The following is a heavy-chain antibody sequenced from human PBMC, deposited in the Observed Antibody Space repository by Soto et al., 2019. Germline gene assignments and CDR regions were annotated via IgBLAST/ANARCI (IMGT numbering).Heavy chain of an antibody. Sequence: GGSLRLSCAASGFTFSSYAMSWVRQAPGKGLEWVSAISGSGGSNYYAGSVKGRFTISRDNSKNTLYLQMNSLRAEDTAVYYCAIDNKVDHYFDDWGQGTLVTVFS. CDR1: GFTFSSYA. CDR2: ISGSGGSN. V-gene: IGHV3-23*01. CDR3: AIDNKVDHYFDD. J-gene: IGHJ4*02.